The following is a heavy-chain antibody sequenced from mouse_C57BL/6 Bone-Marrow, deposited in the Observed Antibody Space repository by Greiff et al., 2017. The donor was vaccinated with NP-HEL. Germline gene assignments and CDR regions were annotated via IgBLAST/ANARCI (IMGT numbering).Heavy chain of an antibody. Sequence: VQVVESGAELARPGASVKLSCKASGYTFTSYGISWVKQRTGQGLEWIGEIYPRSGNTYYNEKFKGKATLTADKSSSTAYMELRSLTSEDSAVYFCTYYRNWYFDVWGTGTTVTVSS. D-gene: IGHD2-14*01. J-gene: IGHJ1*03. CDR2: IYPRSGNT. CDR1: GYTFTSYG. V-gene: IGHV1-81*01. CDR3: TYYRNWYFDV.